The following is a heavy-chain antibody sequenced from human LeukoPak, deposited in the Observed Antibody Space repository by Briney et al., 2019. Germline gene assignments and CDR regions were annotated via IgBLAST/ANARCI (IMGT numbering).Heavy chain of an antibody. D-gene: IGHD2-2*01. Sequence: ASVKVSCKASGYTFAGYYMHWVRQAPGQGLEWMGWINPNSGGTNYAQKFQGRVTMTRDTSISTAYMELSRLRSDDTAVYYCTSQYQLLSDGWFDPWGQGTLVTVSS. J-gene: IGHJ5*02. CDR3: TSQYQLLSDGWFDP. V-gene: IGHV1-2*02. CDR2: INPNSGGT. CDR1: GYTFAGYY.